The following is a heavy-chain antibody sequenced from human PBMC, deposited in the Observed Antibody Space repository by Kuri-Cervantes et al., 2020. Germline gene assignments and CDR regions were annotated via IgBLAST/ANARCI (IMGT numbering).Heavy chain of an antibody. D-gene: IGHD3-22*01. V-gene: IGHV3-23*01. CDR3: AKFAAYDSSGTTADY. CDR2: ISGSGAST. J-gene: IGHJ4*02. Sequence: GGSLRLSCEASGFTFSNYALSWFRQAPGKGLEWVSRISGSGASTYYADSVEGRFTTSRDNSKNTLFLQLNGLTAEDTAVYHCAKFAAYDSSGTTADYWGQGTLVTVSS. CDR1: GFTFSNYA.